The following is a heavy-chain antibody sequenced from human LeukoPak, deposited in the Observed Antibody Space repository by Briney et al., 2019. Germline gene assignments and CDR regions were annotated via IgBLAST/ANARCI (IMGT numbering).Heavy chain of an antibody. D-gene: IGHD3-22*01. J-gene: IGHJ5*02. CDR3: ARAVWAETDSPNWFDP. Sequence: PGGSLRLSCAASGFTFSSYWMSWVRQAPGKGLEWVANIKQDGSEKYYVDSVKGRFTISRDNAKNSLYLQMNSLRAEDTAVYYCARAVWAETDSPNWFDPWGQGTLVIVSS. V-gene: IGHV3-7*01. CDR1: GFTFSSYW. CDR2: IKQDGSEK.